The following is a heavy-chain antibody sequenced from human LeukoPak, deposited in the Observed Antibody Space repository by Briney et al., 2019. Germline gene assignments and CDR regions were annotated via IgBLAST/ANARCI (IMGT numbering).Heavy chain of an antibody. CDR3: ARVMTTYYYYYYMDV. V-gene: IGHV3-30*05. J-gene: IGHJ6*03. D-gene: IGHD4-11*01. Sequence: GGSLRLSCAASGFTFSSYGMHGVRQAPGKGLEGVAVISYDGSNKYYADSVKGRFTISRDNSKNTLYLQMNSLRAEGTAVYYCARVMTTYYYYYYMDVWGKGTMVTVSS. CDR2: ISYDGSNK. CDR1: GFTFSSYG.